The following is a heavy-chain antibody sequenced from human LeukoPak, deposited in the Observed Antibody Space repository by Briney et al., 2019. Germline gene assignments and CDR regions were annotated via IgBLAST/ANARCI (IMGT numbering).Heavy chain of an antibody. J-gene: IGHJ4*02. Sequence: SVKVSCKASGSTFTTYDINWVRQAPGQGLEWMGYMNPNSGNTGYAQKFQDRVTITTSISTSTAYMELSSLRSEDTAVYYCATGGHVRVYDSSAYYGHYWGQGTLVTVSS. CDR3: ATGGHVRVYDSSAYYGHY. V-gene: IGHV1-8*03. CDR1: GSTFTTYD. D-gene: IGHD3-22*01. CDR2: MNPNSGNT.